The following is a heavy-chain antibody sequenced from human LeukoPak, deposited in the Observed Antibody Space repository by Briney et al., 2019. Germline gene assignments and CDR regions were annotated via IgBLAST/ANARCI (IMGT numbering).Heavy chain of an antibody. V-gene: IGHV4-39*01. CDR3: GRQACTSGQELRSSWFYS. CDR2: IFYSGST. D-gene: IGHD1-26*01. CDR1: GGSISSSSFY. Sequence: SETLSLTRTVSGGSISSSSFYWGRIRQPPGQGLEWIGTIFYSGSTYSNPTLKSRGTMPVDTSKSQFSLRVVPVTAADTCVYYCGRQACTSGQELRSSWFYSW. J-gene: IGHJ5*01.